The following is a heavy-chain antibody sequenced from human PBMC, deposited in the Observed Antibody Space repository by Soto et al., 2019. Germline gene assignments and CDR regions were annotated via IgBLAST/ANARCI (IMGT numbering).Heavy chain of an antibody. J-gene: IGHJ1*01. CDR2: IYYSGTT. CDR3: ARYQQYFQH. Sequence: SETLSLTCTVSGGSISGYYWSWIRQSPEKGLEWIGYIYYSGTTNYNPSLKSRLTISVDTSNSQFFLSLTSVTAADTAVYYCARYQQYFQHWGQGTLVTVSS. V-gene: IGHV4-59*08. CDR1: GGSISGYY.